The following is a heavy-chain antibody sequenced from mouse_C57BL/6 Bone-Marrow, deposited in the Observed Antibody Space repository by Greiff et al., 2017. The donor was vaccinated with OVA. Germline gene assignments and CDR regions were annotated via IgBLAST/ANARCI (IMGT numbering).Heavy chain of an antibody. CDR3: ARPEYGNDGFAY. CDR1: GFTFSDYG. Sequence: EVKLMESGGGLVKPGGSLKLSCAASGFTFSDYGMHWVRQAPEKGLEWVAYISSGSSTIYYADTVKGRFTISRDNAKNTLFLQMTSLRSEDTAMYYCARPEYGNDGFAYWGQGTLVTVSA. V-gene: IGHV5-17*01. CDR2: ISSGSSTI. J-gene: IGHJ3*01. D-gene: IGHD2-10*02.